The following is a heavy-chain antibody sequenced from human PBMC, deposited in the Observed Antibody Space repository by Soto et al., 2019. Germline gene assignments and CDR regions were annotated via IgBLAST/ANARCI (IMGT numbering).Heavy chain of an antibody. V-gene: IGHV3-48*01. CDR2: ISSSSSTI. J-gene: IGHJ5*02. D-gene: IGHD3-10*01. Sequence: EVQLVESGGGLVQPGGSLRLSCAASGFTFSSYSMNWVRQAPGKGLEWVSYISSSSSTIYYADSVKGRFTISRDNXXXXXXXXXXXXXXXXXXXYYCAXXXXXXXQIGWFDPWGQGTLVTVSS. CDR1: GFTFSSYS. CDR3: AXXXXXXXQIGWFDP.